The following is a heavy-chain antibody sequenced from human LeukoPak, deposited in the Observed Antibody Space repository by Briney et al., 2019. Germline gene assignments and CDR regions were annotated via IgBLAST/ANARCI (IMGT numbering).Heavy chain of an antibody. CDR2: IKKDGSEK. D-gene: IGHD2-8*02. CDR3: GKDGWCFDF. Sequence: GGSLRLSCEASGFTFSTSWMSWVRRAPGKGLEWVANIKKDGSEKFYSASVKGRFTISRDNGKNSVLLQMDSLRAEATVVYYCGKDGWCFDFWAQGSLVTVSS. V-gene: IGHV3-7*01. CDR1: GFTFSTSW. J-gene: IGHJ4*02.